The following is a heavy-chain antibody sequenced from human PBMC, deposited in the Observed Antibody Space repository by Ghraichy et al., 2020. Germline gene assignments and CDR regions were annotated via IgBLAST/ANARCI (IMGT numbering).Heavy chain of an antibody. J-gene: IGHJ3*02. CDR3: ARGNRGYYSAFDI. V-gene: IGHV4-34*01. D-gene: IGHD3-22*01. CDR2: INHSGST. Sequence: SETLSLTCAVYGGSSSGYYWSWIRQPPGKGLEWIGEINHSGSTNYNPSLKSRVTISVDTSKNQFSLKLSSVTAADTAVYYCARGNRGYYSAFDIWGQGTMVTVSS. CDR1: GGSSSGYY.